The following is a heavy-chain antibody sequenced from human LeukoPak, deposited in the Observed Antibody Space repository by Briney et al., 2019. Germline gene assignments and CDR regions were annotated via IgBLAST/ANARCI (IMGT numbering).Heavy chain of an antibody. CDR3: ARKQWLVRYFDY. D-gene: IGHD6-19*01. CDR2: IYYSGST. J-gene: IGHJ4*02. Sequence: PSETLSLTCTVSGGSISSSSYYWGWIRQPPGKGLEWIGSIYYSGSTYYNPSLKSRVTISVDTSKNQFSLKLSSVTAADTAVYYCARKQWLVRYFDYWGQGTLVTVSS. CDR1: GGSISSSSYY. V-gene: IGHV4-39*01.